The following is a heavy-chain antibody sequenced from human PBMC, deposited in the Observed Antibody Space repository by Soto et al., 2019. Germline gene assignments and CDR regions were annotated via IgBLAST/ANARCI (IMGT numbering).Heavy chain of an antibody. D-gene: IGHD2-21*01. CDR2: IIPFFNTP. Sequence: QVQLVQAGGEVKRPGSSVRVSCKASADTFSSYAISWVRQAPGQGLDWMGGIIPFFNTPNYAQKFQGRVTITADESTSTAYMVLSSLRSEDTAMYYCAAESAYGGNPLAFLYWGQGTLVTVSS. CDR1: ADTFSSYA. J-gene: IGHJ4*02. V-gene: IGHV1-69*01. CDR3: AAESAYGGNPLAFLY.